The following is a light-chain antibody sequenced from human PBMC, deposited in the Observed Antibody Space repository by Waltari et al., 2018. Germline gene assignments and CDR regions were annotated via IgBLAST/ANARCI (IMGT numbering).Light chain of an antibody. Sequence: EIVLTQSPATLSLSPGERATLSCRASQSVSSYLAWYQQKPGQAPRLLIDDACNRATGIPARFSGSGSGTDFALAISSLEPEDVAVYYGQQRSNWPLTFGPGTKVDIK. V-gene: IGKV3-11*01. CDR2: DAC. J-gene: IGKJ3*01. CDR1: QSVSSY. CDR3: QQRSNWPLT.